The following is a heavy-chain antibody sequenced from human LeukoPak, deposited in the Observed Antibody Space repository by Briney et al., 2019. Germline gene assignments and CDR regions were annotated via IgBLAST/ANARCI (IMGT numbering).Heavy chain of an antibody. J-gene: IGHJ4*02. D-gene: IGHD3-9*01. Sequence: ASVKVSCEASGYTFTSYGISWVRQAPGQGLEWMGWISAYNGNTNYAQKLQGRVTMTTDTSTSTAYMELRSLRSDDTAVYYCARYYDILTGPIRGFDYWGQGTLVTVSS. CDR2: ISAYNGNT. V-gene: IGHV1-18*01. CDR1: GYTFTSYG. CDR3: ARYYDILTGPIRGFDY.